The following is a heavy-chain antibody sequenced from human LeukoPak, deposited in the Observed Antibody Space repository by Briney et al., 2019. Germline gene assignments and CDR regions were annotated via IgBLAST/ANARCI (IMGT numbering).Heavy chain of an antibody. V-gene: IGHV3-21*01. Sequence: GGSLRLSCAASGFTFSSYSMNWVRQAPGKGLEWVSSISSSSSYIYYADSVKGRFTISRDNAKNSLYLQMNSLRAEETAVYYCARLGFGELFRIDYWGQGTLVTVSS. CDR2: ISSSSSYI. CDR1: GFTFSSYS. CDR3: ARLGFGELFRIDY. D-gene: IGHD3-10*01. J-gene: IGHJ4*02.